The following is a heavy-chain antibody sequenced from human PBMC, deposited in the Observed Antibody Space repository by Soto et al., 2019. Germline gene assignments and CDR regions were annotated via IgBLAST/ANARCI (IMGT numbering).Heavy chain of an antibody. CDR2: IIPIFGTA. Sequence: SVKVCCKASGGTFSSYAISWVRQAPGQGLEWMGGIIPIFGTANYAQKFQGRVTITADESTSTAYMELSSLRSEDTAVYYCARCIAAALYYYGMDVWGQGTTVTVSS. V-gene: IGHV1-69*13. CDR3: ARCIAAALYYYGMDV. J-gene: IGHJ6*02. D-gene: IGHD6-6*01. CDR1: GGTFSSYA.